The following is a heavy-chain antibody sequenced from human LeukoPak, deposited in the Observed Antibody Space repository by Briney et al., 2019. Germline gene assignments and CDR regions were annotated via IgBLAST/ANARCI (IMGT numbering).Heavy chain of an antibody. Sequence: ASVKVSCKASGYTFTDYYMHWVRQAPGQGLEWMGWIDPNNGGTNYAQKFQGRVTITADESTSTAYMELSSLRSEDTAVYYCARASYNYYYYMDVWGKGTTVTISS. CDR3: ARASYNYYYYMDV. CDR1: GYTFTDYY. CDR2: IDPNNGGT. J-gene: IGHJ6*03. V-gene: IGHV1-2*02.